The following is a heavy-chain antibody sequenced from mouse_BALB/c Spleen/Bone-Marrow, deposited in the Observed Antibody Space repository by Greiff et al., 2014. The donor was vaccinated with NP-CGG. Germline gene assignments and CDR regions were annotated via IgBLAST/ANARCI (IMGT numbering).Heavy chain of an antibody. CDR3: AKHDTTVVLDY. D-gene: IGHD1-1*01. J-gene: IGHJ2*01. CDR2: IWGGGII. CDR1: GFSLTDYG. Sequence: VKLVESGPGLVAPSQSLSITCTVSGFSLTDYGVSWIRQPPGKGLEWLGVIWGGGIIYYNSTLKSRLSISKDNSKSQVFLKMNSLQTDDTAMYYCAKHDTTVVLDYWGQGTTLTVSS. V-gene: IGHV2-6-5*01.